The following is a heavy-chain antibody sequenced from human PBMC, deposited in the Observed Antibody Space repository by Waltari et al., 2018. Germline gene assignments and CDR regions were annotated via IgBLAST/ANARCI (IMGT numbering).Heavy chain of an antibody. J-gene: IGHJ6*03. CDR3: ARVFGYYYYYMDV. D-gene: IGHD3-3*01. CDR1: GGSLSGYH. Sequence: QVQLQQWGAGLLKPSETLSLTCDVSGGSLSGYHWTWIRQPPGKGLEWIGEITDSGRTTYNPSLESRVTVSIDTANKQFSLRVRSVTAADTAVYYCARVFGYYYYYMDVWGKGTTVTISS. CDR2: ITDSGRT. V-gene: IGHV4-34*02.